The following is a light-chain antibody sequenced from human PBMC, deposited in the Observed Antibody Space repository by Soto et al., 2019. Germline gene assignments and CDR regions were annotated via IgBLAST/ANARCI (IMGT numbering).Light chain of an antibody. CDR2: AAS. Sequence: DIQLTQSPSFLSASVGDRVTITCRASQGISSYLAWYQQKPGKAPKLLIYAASTLQSGVPSSFSGSASGTEFTLTISSLQPEDFATYYCQQLNSYPLTFGQGTRLEIK. CDR3: QQLNSYPLT. J-gene: IGKJ5*01. CDR1: QGISSY. V-gene: IGKV1-9*01.